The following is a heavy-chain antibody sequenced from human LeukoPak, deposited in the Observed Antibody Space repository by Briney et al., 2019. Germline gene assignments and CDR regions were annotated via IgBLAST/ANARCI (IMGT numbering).Heavy chain of an antibody. CDR2: ISNSGDNT. D-gene: IGHD6-13*01. V-gene: IGHV3-23*01. CDR1: GFTFSSYV. Sequence: PGGSLRLSCAASGFTFSSYVMSWVRQAPGKGLEWVSAISNSGDNTYYADSVKGRFTISRDNSKNTLYVQMNSLRTDDTSMFFCARPGLGLGAADLGDDAFDVWGQGTMVTVSS. J-gene: IGHJ3*01. CDR3: ARPGLGLGAADLGDDAFDV.